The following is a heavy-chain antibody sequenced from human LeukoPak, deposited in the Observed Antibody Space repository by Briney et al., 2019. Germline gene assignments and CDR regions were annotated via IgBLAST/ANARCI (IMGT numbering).Heavy chain of an antibody. V-gene: IGHV1-69*13. D-gene: IGHD3-10*01. Sequence: ASVKVSCKASGGTFSSYAISWVRQAPGQRLDSMGGLIPIFGTANYAQKFQGRVTITADESTSTAYMELSSLRSEDAAVYYCATFLGWFGEPRHYFDYWGQGTLVTVSS. CDR2: LIPIFGTA. CDR1: GGTFSSYA. CDR3: ATFLGWFGEPRHYFDY. J-gene: IGHJ4*02.